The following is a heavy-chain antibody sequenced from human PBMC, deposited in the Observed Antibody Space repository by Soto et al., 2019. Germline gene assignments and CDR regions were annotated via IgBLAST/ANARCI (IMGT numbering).Heavy chain of an antibody. CDR1: GGSISSPNW. Sequence: QVQLQESGPGLVKPSGTLSLSCAVSGGSISSPNWWGWVRQPPGKGLEWIGEVFHSGSTNYNPSLQSRVTMSVDKSKNQFSLILTSVTAADTAVYYCARALGSSGFHGWLDPWGQGTLVTVSS. D-gene: IGHD3-22*01. V-gene: IGHV4-4*02. J-gene: IGHJ5*02. CDR2: VFHSGST. CDR3: ARALGSSGFHGWLDP.